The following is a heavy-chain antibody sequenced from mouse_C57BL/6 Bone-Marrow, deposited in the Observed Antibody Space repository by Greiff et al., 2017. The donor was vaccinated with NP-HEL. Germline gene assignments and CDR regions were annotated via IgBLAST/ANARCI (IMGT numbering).Heavy chain of an antibody. V-gene: IGHV3-6*01. D-gene: IGHD2-13*01. J-gene: IGHJ3*01. Sequence: EVQLVESGPGLVKPSQSLSLTCSVTGYSITSGYYWNWIRQFPGNKLEWMGNISYDGSTNYNPSLKNRISITRDTSKNQFFLKLNSVTTEDTATYYWARGGYGDYAYWGQGNLVTVSA. CDR2: ISYDGST. CDR1: GYSITSGYY. CDR3: ARGGYGDYAY.